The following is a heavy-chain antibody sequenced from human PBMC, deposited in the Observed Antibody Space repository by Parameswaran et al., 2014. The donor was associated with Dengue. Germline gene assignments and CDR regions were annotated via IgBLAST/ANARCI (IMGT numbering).Heavy chain of an antibody. Sequence: VRQAPGKGLGCIGEINHSGTTNYNASLQSRVTISIDTSKNQLSLKVRSVTAADTAVYSCARGVPSWWFMLHHYFVYWGQGTPVTVSS. J-gene: IGHJ4*02. CDR3: ARGVPSWWFMLHHYFVY. CDR2: INHSGTT. D-gene: IGHD2-8*02. V-gene: IGHV4-34*01.